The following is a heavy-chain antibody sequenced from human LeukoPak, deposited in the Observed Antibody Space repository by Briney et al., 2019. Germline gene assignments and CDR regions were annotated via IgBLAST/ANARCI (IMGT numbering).Heavy chain of an antibody. J-gene: IGHJ6*03. CDR1: GYTFTSYG. CDR3: ARESSHRGSGLFYYYYMDV. CDR2: IIPIFGTA. D-gene: IGHD3-10*01. Sequence: ASVKVSCKASGYTFTSYGISWVRQAPGQGLEWMGGIIPIFGTANYAQKFQGRVTITADESTSTAYMELSSLRSEDTAVYYCARESSHRGSGLFYYYYMDVWGKGTTVTVSS. V-gene: IGHV1-69*13.